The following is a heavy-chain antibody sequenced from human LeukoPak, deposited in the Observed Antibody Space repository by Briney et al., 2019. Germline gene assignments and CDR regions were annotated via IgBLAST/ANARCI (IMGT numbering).Heavy chain of an antibody. CDR3: AAPGYSSGWYVY. J-gene: IGHJ4*02. CDR1: GFTFRSYT. V-gene: IGHV3-23*01. CDR2: INNSGGIT. Sequence: GASLRLSCAASGFTFRSYTMNWVRQAPGKGLEWVSAINNSGGITYYADSVKGRFTISRDNSKNTLYLQMNSLRGGDTAVFYCAAPGYSSGWYVYWGQGTLVPVSS. D-gene: IGHD6-19*01.